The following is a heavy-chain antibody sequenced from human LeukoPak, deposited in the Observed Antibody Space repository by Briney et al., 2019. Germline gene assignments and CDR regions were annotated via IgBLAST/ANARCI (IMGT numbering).Heavy chain of an antibody. J-gene: IGHJ3*02. CDR3: ARGNGFWSGGVDFDI. D-gene: IGHD3-3*01. CDR1: GGSISSGDYY. CDR2: IYYSGNT. V-gene: IGHV4-30-4*08. Sequence: TSETLSLTCAVSGGSISSGDYYWSWIRQPPGKGLEWIGCIYYSGNTYYNPSLKSRVSISVDTSKNQFSLKLSSVTAADTAVYYYARGNGFWSGGVDFDIWGQGTVVTVSS.